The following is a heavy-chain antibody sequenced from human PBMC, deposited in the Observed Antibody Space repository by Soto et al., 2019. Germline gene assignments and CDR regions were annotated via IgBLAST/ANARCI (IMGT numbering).Heavy chain of an antibody. D-gene: IGHD3-10*01. J-gene: IGHJ4*02. CDR1: GYTFTSYA. CDR3: ARKGSMVRGVIIAPFDY. V-gene: IGHV1-3*01. CDR2: INAGNGNT. Sequence: ASVKVSCKASGYTFTSYAMHWVRQAPGQRLEWMGWINAGNGNTKYSQKFQGRVTITRDTSASTAYMELSSLRSEDTAVYYCARKGSMVRGVIIAPFDYWGQGTLVTVSS.